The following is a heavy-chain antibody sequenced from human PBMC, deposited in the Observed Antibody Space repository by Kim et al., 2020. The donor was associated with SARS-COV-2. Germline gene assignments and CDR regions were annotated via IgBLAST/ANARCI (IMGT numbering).Heavy chain of an antibody. CDR1: GFIFSNYG. CDR3: AKARDAYRSTSFDY. D-gene: IGHD3-16*01. V-gene: IGHV3-30*18. J-gene: IGHJ4*02. Sequence: GGSLRLSCTASGFIFSNYGMQWVRQTPGKGLEWVSVISHDGSVKYYADSVKGRFTISRDNSKSTLYLQMNSLRAEDTAVYHCAKARDAYRSTSFDYWGQG. CDR2: ISHDGSVK.